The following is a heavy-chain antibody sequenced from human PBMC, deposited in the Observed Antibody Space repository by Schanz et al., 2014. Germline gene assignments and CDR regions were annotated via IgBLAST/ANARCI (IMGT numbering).Heavy chain of an antibody. Sequence: QEQLVQSGAEVKTPGDSVKVSCKASGYSIGGYYMHWVRQAPGVGLEWMGRINPNNYGTNYAQKFQGRVTMTRDTSISTAYMELSRLRSDDTAVYYCARDDGFSSGWGQGTLVTVSS. CDR2: INPNNYGT. J-gene: IGHJ4*02. V-gene: IGHV1-2*06. CDR3: ARDDGFSSG. D-gene: IGHD6-19*01. CDR1: GYSIGGYY.